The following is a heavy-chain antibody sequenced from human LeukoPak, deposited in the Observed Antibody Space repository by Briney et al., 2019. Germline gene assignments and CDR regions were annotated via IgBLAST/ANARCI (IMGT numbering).Heavy chain of an antibody. CDR1: GVTFSNYE. Sequence: GGPLRLSCAASGVTFSNYEINWVRQAPGKGLEWVSYISSSGSTIYYADSVKGRFTISRDNAKNALNLQMNSLRAEDTAVYYCAELGITMIGGVWGKGTTVTISS. D-gene: IGHD3-10*02. J-gene: IGHJ6*04. V-gene: IGHV3-48*03. CDR2: ISSSGSTI. CDR3: AELGITMIGGV.